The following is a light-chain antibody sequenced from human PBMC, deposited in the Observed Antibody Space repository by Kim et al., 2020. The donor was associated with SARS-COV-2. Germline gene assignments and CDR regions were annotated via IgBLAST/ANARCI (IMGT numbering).Light chain of an antibody. V-gene: IGKV2-28*01. Sequence: DIVMTQSPLSLPVTPGEPASISCRSSQSLLHRNGYNYLDWYLQKPGQSPQVLIYLGSIRASGVPDRFSGSGSGTDFTLKISRVEAEDVGVYYCIQALQTPLTFGGGTKVDIK. CDR3: IQALQTPLT. CDR1: QSLLHRNGYNY. CDR2: LGS. J-gene: IGKJ4*01.